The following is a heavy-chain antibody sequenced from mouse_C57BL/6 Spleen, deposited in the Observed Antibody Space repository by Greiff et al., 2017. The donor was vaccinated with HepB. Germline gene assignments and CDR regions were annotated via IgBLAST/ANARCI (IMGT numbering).Heavy chain of an antibody. Sequence: EVQRVESGGGLVQSGRSLRLSCATSGFTFSDFYMEWVRQAPGKGLEWIAASRNKANDYTTEYSASVKGRFIVSRDTSQSILYLQMNALRAEDTAIYYCARARYYYGSSYWYFDVWGTGTTVTVSS. CDR3: ARARYYYGSSYWYFDV. V-gene: IGHV7-1*01. CDR1: GFTFSDFY. D-gene: IGHD1-1*01. J-gene: IGHJ1*03. CDR2: SRNKANDYTT.